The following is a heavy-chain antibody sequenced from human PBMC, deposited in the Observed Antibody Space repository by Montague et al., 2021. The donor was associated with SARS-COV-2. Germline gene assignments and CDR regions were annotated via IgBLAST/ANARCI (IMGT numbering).Heavy chain of an antibody. D-gene: IGHD5-12*01. Sequence: SETLSLTCAVSGGSISSSNWWSWVRQPPGKGLEWIGEIYHSGNTNYNPSLKSRATISVDKSKNQFSLKLSSVTAADTAVYYCVYRDYYYYYGMDVWGQGTTVTVSS. J-gene: IGHJ6*02. CDR1: GGSISSSNW. CDR3: VYRDYYYYYGMDV. CDR2: IYHSGNT. V-gene: IGHV4-4*02.